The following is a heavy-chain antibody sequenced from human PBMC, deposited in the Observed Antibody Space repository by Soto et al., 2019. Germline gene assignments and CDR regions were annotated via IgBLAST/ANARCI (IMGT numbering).Heavy chain of an antibody. Sequence: QITLNESGPTVVRPTETLTLTCRFAGFSLTTSGVGVGWIRQSPGKAPEWLALLYWDDDKRYSASLKSRLTITKDTSKNQVVLTVSDLDPTDTATDYCAHRVLRTVFGLVTTAAIYFDFWCKGTQVAVSS. CDR2: LYWDDDK. J-gene: IGHJ4*02. D-gene: IGHD3-3*01. CDR3: AHRVLRTVFGLVTTAAIYFDF. CDR1: GFSLTTSGVG. V-gene: IGHV2-5*02.